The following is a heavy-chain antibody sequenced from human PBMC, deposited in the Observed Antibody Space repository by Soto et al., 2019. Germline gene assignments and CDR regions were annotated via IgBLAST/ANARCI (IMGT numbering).Heavy chain of an antibody. CDR2: IYYSGGT. CDR3: ARHSPRGGELFQIFDY. J-gene: IGHJ4*02. D-gene: IGHD3-10*01. CDR1: GGSISSYY. Sequence: SETLSLTCTVSGGSISSYYWSWIRQPPGKGLEWIGYIYYSGGTNYNPSLKSRVTISVDTSKNQFSLKLSSVTAADTAVYYCARHSPRGGELFQIFDYWGQGTLVTVSS. V-gene: IGHV4-59*08.